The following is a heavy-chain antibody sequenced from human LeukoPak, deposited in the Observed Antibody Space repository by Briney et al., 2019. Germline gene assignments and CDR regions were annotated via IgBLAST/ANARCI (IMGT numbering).Heavy chain of an antibody. CDR2: ISTYNGYT. V-gene: IGHV1-18*01. CDR1: GYTFTNYG. J-gene: IGHJ4*02. D-gene: IGHD6-19*01. Sequence: ASVKVSCRASGYTFTNYGVSWVRQAPGQGLEWMGWISTYNGYTNYAQKLQGRVTMTTDTSTSTAYMELRSLRSDDTAVYYCATRNSGYSSGWYAYWGQGTLVTVSS. CDR3: ATRNSGYSSGWYAY.